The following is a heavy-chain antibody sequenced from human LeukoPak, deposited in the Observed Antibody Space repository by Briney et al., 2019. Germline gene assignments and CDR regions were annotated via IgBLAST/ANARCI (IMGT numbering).Heavy chain of an antibody. CDR2: IKQDGSEK. D-gene: IGHD6-19*01. J-gene: IGHJ4*02. V-gene: IGHV3-7*01. Sequence: PGGSLRLSCAASGFTFSTYWMSWVRQAPGKGLEWVANIKQDGSEKYYVDSVKGRFTISRDNAKNSLYLQMNSLRAEDTAVYYCARRAVAASVHFDYWGQGTLVTVSS. CDR1: GFTFSTYW. CDR3: ARRAVAASVHFDY.